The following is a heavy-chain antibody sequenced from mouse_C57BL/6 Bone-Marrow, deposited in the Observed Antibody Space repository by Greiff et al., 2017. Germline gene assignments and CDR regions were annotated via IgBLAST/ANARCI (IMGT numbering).Heavy chain of an antibody. Sequence: VQLQQSGAELARPGASVKLSCKASGYTFTSYGISWVKQRTGQGLEWIGEIYPRSGNTYYNEKFKGKATLTSDKSSSTAYMEVRSLTAEDSAVYFCARNDYDGVAYWGQGPLVT. D-gene: IGHD2-4*01. CDR3: ARNDYDGVAY. CDR1: GYTFTSYG. V-gene: IGHV1-81*01. J-gene: IGHJ3*01. CDR2: IYPRSGNT.